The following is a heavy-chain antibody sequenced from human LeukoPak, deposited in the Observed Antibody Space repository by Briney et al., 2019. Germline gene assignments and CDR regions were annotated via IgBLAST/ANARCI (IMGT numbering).Heavy chain of an antibody. J-gene: IGHJ3*02. Sequence: ASVKVSCKVSGYTLTELSMRWVRQAPGKGLEWMGGFDPEDGETIYAQKFKGRVTMTEDTSTDTAYMELSSLRSEDTAVYYCATSHLGIAAAGPANDAFDIWGQGTMVTVSS. CDR3: ATSHLGIAAAGPANDAFDI. CDR1: GYTLTELS. V-gene: IGHV1-24*01. CDR2: FDPEDGET. D-gene: IGHD6-13*01.